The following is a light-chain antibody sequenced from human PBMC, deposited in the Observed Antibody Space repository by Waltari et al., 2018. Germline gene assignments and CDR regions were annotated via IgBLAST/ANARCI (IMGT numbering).Light chain of an antibody. CDR3: CSYAGSRTLV. CDR1: RSDVGSYNL. J-gene: IGLJ3*02. Sequence: QSALTQPASVSGSPGQSITISCTGTRSDVGSYNLVSWYQQDPGKAPKLLIYEGSKRPSGVSNRFSGSKAGNTASLTISGLQTEDEAEYYCCSYAGSRTLVFGGGTKVTVL. CDR2: EGS. V-gene: IGLV2-23*01.